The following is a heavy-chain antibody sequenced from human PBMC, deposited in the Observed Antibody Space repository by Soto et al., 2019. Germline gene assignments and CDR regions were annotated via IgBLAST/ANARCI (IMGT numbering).Heavy chain of an antibody. Sequence: KPSETLSLTCTVSGGSVSSGSYYWSWIRQPPGKGLEWIGYIYYSGSTNYNPSLKSRVTISVDTSKNQFSLKLSSVTAADTAVYYCASALWDYYDSSGYYWGQGTLVTVSS. CDR3: ASALWDYYDSSGYY. D-gene: IGHD3-22*01. CDR2: IYYSGST. J-gene: IGHJ4*02. CDR1: GGSVSSGSYY. V-gene: IGHV4-61*01.